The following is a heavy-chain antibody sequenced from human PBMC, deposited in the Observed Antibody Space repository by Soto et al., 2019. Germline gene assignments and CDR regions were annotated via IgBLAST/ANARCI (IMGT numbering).Heavy chain of an antibody. CDR3: ARDGVVVPAAHYYYYGMDV. Sequence: ASVKVSCKASGYTFTGYYMHWVRQAPGQGLEWTGWINPNSGGTNYAQKFQGRVTMTRDTSISTAYMELSRLRSDDTAVYYCARDGVVVPAAHYYYYGMDVWGQGTTVTVS. CDR1: GYTFTGYY. J-gene: IGHJ6*02. V-gene: IGHV1-2*02. D-gene: IGHD2-2*01. CDR2: INPNSGGT.